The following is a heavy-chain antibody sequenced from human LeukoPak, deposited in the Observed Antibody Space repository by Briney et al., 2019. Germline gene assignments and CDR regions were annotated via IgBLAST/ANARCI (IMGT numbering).Heavy chain of an antibody. Sequence: GGSLRLSCAASGFTFSSYAMSWVRQAPGKGLEWVSAISGSGGSTYYADSVKGRFTISRDNSKNTLYLQMNSLKTEDTAVYYCSTTYYYDSSEGYWGQGTLVTVSS. CDR2: ISGSGGST. CDR1: GFTFSSYA. CDR3: STTYYYDSSEGY. J-gene: IGHJ4*02. D-gene: IGHD3-22*01. V-gene: IGHV3-23*01.